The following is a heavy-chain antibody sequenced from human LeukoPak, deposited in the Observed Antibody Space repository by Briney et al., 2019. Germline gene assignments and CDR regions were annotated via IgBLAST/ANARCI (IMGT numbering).Heavy chain of an antibody. CDR3: ARMADTAMAHDY. CDR2: IYYSGST. Sequence: SETLSLTCAVSGYSISSGYYWGWIRQPPGKGLEWIGSIYYSGSTYYNPSLKSRVTISVDTSKNQFSLKLSSVTAADTAVYYCARMADTAMAHDYWGQGTLVTVSS. V-gene: IGHV4-38-2*01. D-gene: IGHD5-18*01. J-gene: IGHJ4*02. CDR1: GYSISSGYY.